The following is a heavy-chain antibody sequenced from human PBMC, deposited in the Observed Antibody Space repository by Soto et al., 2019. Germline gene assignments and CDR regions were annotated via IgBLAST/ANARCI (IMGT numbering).Heavy chain of an antibody. CDR3: ARQARTTVTSSARTYYFDY. D-gene: IGHD4-17*01. CDR1: GGSISSYY. V-gene: IGHV4-59*08. CDR2: IYYGGST. J-gene: IGHJ4*02. Sequence: SETLSLTCTVSGGSISSYYWSWIRQPPGKGLEWIGYIYYGGSTNYNPSLKSRVTISVDTSKNQFSLKLSSVTAADTAVYYCARQARTTVTSSARTYYFDYWGQGTLVTVS.